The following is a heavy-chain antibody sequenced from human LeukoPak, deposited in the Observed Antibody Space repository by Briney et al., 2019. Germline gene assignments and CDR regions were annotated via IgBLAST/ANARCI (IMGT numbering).Heavy chain of an antibody. CDR1: GFTFSTYA. D-gene: IGHD3-3*01. CDR3: ITSLSASIFVSYYGMDV. V-gene: IGHV3-23*01. CDR2: ISGSGDST. J-gene: IGHJ6*02. Sequence: GGSLRLSCAASGFTFSTYAVNWVRQAPGKGLEWVSTISGSGDSTYYADSVKGRFTISRDNSKDTLYLQMSSVRVDDTAVYYCITSLSASIFVSYYGMDVWGQGTTVTVSS.